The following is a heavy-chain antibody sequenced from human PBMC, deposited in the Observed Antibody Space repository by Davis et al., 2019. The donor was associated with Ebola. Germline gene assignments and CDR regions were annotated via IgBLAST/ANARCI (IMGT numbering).Heavy chain of an antibody. Sequence: PSETLSLTCTVSGGSISSHYWSWIRQPPGKGLEWIGYIYYSGSTNYNPSLKSRVTISVDTSKNQFSLKLSSVTAADTAMYYCARGYSNYGNWFDPWGQGTLVTVSS. V-gene: IGHV4-59*11. CDR2: IYYSGST. J-gene: IGHJ5*02. CDR1: GGSISSHY. CDR3: ARGYSNYGNWFDP. D-gene: IGHD4-11*01.